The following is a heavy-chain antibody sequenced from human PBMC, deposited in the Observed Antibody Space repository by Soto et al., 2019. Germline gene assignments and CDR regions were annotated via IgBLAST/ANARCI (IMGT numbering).Heavy chain of an antibody. D-gene: IGHD3-16*01. CDR1: GFSFANYW. V-gene: IGHV5-10-1*01. CDR3: GGEGFGMDV. CDR2: IDPSESYS. J-gene: IGHJ6*02. Sequence: GESLKISCTGSGFSFANYWINWVRQMPGKGLEWMWRIDPSESYSNYSPSFQGHVTISADKSINTAYLQWSSLKASDTAMYYCGGEGFGMDVWGQGSRVTVSS.